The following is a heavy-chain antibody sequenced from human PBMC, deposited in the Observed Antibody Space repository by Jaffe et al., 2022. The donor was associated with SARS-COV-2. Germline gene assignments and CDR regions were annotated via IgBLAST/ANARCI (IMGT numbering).Heavy chain of an antibody. D-gene: IGHD2-2*01. Sequence: QVQLQESGPGLVKPSQTLSLTCTVSGDSISSGSYYWSWIRQPAGKGLEWIGRIYTSGSTNYNPSLKSRVTISVDMSKNQFSLKLSSVTAADTAVYYCARGYCTSTSCSMGYWGQGTLVTVSS. CDR2: IYTSGST. V-gene: IGHV4-61*02. J-gene: IGHJ4*02. CDR3: ARGYCTSTSCSMGY. CDR1: GDSISSGSYY.